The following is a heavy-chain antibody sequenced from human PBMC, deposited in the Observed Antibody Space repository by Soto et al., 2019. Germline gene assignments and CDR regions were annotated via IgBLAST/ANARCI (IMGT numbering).Heavy chain of an antibody. CDR2: ISAYNGNT. V-gene: IGHV1-18*01. D-gene: IGHD2-21*02. J-gene: IGHJ4*02. Sequence: ASVKVSCKASGYTFTSNGISWVRQAPGQGLEWMGWISAYNGNTNYAQKLQGRVTMTTDTSTSTAYMELRSLRSDDTVLYYCARDLAYCGGDCYPIDYWGQGTLVTVSS. CDR1: GYTFTSNG. CDR3: ARDLAYCGGDCYPIDY.